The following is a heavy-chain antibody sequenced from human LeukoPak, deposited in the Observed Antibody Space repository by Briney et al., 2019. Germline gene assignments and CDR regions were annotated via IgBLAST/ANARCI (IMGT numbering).Heavy chain of an antibody. D-gene: IGHD3-9*01. V-gene: IGHV3-21*01. CDR3: VRQLRSFDWLFDL. J-gene: IGHJ4*02. CDR1: GFTFSSYS. Sequence: GGSLRLSCAASGFTFSSYSMNWVRQTPGKGLEWVSSISGSTTFIYYSDSVKGRFTISRDNAKNSLYLQMNSLIAQDTAVYYFVRQLRSFDWLFDLWGQGTLVTVSS. CDR2: ISGSTTFI.